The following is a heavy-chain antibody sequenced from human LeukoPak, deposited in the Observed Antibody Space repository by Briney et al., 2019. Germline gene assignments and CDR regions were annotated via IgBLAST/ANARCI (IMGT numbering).Heavy chain of an antibody. CDR2: INTNTGNP. CDR1: GYTFTGYA. J-gene: IGHJ3*02. Sequence: ASVKVSCKASGYTFTGYAMNWVRQAPGQGLEWMGWINTNTGNPTYAQGFTGRFVFSLDTSVSTAYLQISSLKAEDTAVYYCAREGYYGSGSYRDPLDIWGQGTMVTVSS. D-gene: IGHD3-10*01. CDR3: AREGYYGSGSYRDPLDI. V-gene: IGHV7-4-1*02.